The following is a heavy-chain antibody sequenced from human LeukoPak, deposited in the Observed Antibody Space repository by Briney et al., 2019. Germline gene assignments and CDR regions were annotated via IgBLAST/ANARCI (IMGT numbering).Heavy chain of an antibody. CDR2: ISYDGSNK. Sequence: GGSLRLSCAASGFTFSSYAMHWVRQAPGKGLEWVAVISYDGSNKYYADSVKGRFTISRDNSKNTLYLQMNSLRAEDTAVYYCARGAWGMATKGGAFDIWGQGKMVTVSS. J-gene: IGHJ3*02. D-gene: IGHD5-12*01. V-gene: IGHV3-30*04. CDR1: GFTFSSYA. CDR3: ARGAWGMATKGGAFDI.